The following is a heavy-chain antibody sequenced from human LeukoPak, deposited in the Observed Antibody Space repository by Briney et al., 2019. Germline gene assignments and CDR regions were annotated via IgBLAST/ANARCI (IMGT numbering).Heavy chain of an antibody. CDR1: GFTFSSYA. Sequence: GGSLRLSCAASGFTFSSYAMNWVRQAPGKGLEWVSVIRGSGGGSYYGDSVKGRFTISRDNSKNTLYLQMNSLRAEDTAVYYCARDGGYYYDSSGSFLGYWGQGTLVTVSS. CDR2: IRGSGGGS. CDR3: ARDGGYYYDSSGSFLGY. D-gene: IGHD3-22*01. J-gene: IGHJ4*02. V-gene: IGHV3-23*01.